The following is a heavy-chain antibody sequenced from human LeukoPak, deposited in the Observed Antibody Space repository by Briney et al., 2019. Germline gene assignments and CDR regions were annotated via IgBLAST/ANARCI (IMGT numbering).Heavy chain of an antibody. CDR3: AKAGSSGWSSSGGDY. V-gene: IGHV3-23*01. Sequence: GGSLRLSCAASGFTFSNFAMSWVRQAPGKGLDLVSTISGSGGSTFYADSVKGRFPISRDNSNNTLFLQMNSLRAEDTAIYFCAKAGSSGWSSSGGDYWGQGSLVTVSS. J-gene: IGHJ4*02. CDR1: GFTFSNFA. D-gene: IGHD6-19*01. CDR2: ISGSGGST.